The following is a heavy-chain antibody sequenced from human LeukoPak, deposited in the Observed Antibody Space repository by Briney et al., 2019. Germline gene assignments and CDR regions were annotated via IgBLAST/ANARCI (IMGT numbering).Heavy chain of an antibody. Sequence: ASVKVSCKASGYTFTSYYMHWVRQAPGQGLEWMGIINPSGGSTSYAQKLQGRVTMTTDTSTSTAYMELRSLRSDDTAVYYCARGEVGATFSSLWGQGTLVTVSS. V-gene: IGHV1-46*01. CDR2: INPSGGST. J-gene: IGHJ4*02. D-gene: IGHD1-26*01. CDR3: ARGEVGATFSSL. CDR1: GYTFTSYY.